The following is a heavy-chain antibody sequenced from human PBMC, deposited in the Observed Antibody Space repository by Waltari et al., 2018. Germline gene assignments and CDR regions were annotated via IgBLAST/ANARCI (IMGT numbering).Heavy chain of an antibody. Sequence: EVQLIQSGAEVKKPGATVKISCKASAHTFTDYYIHWVQQAPGQGLVWMGLIDPEDDETVYAENFHGRVTITADRSTDTVYMELSSVRSEDTAVYYCSTRSFGVGNAFDIWGQGTRVIVSS. CDR3: STRSFGVGNAFDI. J-gene: IGHJ3*02. CDR2: IDPEDDET. V-gene: IGHV1-69-2*01. CDR1: AHTFTDYY. D-gene: IGHD3-3*01.